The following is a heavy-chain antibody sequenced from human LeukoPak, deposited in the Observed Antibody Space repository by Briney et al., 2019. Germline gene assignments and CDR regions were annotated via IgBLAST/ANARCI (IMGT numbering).Heavy chain of an antibody. CDR2: INHSGST. Sequence: SETLSLTCAVYGGFFSGYYCSWIRQPPGKGLEWIGEINHSGSTNYNPSLKSRVTISVDTSKNQFSLKLSSVTAADTAVYYCARSSVTGTRIDYWGQGTLVTVSS. CDR3: ARSSVTGTRIDY. CDR1: GGFFSGYY. J-gene: IGHJ4*02. D-gene: IGHD1-7*01. V-gene: IGHV4-34*01.